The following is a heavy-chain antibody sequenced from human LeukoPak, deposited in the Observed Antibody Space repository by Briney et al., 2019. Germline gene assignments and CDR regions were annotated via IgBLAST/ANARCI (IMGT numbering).Heavy chain of an antibody. Sequence: GGSLRPSCAASGFAFDIFAMTWVRKAPGKGLEWASVISAGGSSTYYADSVKGRFTISRDNSKNTVYLQMNSLRGEDTAVYYCAKDPRGSLERRGHFDFWGQGTLVTVSS. CDR2: ISAGGSST. V-gene: IGHV3-23*01. CDR1: GFAFDIFA. D-gene: IGHD1-1*01. J-gene: IGHJ4*02. CDR3: AKDPRGSLERRGHFDF.